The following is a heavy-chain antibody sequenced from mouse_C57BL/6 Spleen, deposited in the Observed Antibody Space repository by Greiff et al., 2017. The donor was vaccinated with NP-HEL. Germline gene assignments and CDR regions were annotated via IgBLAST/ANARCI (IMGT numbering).Heavy chain of an antibody. CDR3: ARPYGSSYRSYWYFDV. Sequence: VQLQESGAEPARPGASVKLSCKASGYTFTSYGISWVKQRTGQGLEWIGEIYPRSGNTYYNEKFKGKATLTAEKSSRTAYMELRSLTSEDSAVYFCARPYGSSYRSYWYFDVWGTGTTVTVSS. CDR1: GYTFTSYG. V-gene: IGHV1-81*01. D-gene: IGHD1-1*01. CDR2: IYPRSGNT. J-gene: IGHJ1*03.